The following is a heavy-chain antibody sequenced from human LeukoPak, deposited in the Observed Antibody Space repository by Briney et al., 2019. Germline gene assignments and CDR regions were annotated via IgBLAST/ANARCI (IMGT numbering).Heavy chain of an antibody. Sequence: SETLSLTCTVSGGSISSYYWSWIRQPPGKGLEWIGYIYYSGSTNYNPSLKSRVTISVDTSKNQFSLKLSSVTVADTAVYYCARVLAAAGPTFDYWGQGTLVTVSS. D-gene: IGHD6-13*01. CDR1: GGSISSYY. J-gene: IGHJ4*02. V-gene: IGHV4-59*01. CDR2: IYYSGST. CDR3: ARVLAAAGPTFDY.